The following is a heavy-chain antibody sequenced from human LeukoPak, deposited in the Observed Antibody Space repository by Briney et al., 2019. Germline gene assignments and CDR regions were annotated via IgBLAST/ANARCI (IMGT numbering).Heavy chain of an antibody. Sequence: PSETLSLTCTISVDSNTKKNLFSGWIRQPPGKGLELILSMSYSGKLYYNPSLKGRVSISIDTSNNLLSLKLTSVTAADTAMYHCARDRDVVDFDYWGRGTLVIVSS. CDR2: MSYSGKL. V-gene: IGHV4-39*07. CDR3: ARDRDVVDFDY. CDR1: VDSNTKKNLF. D-gene: IGHD2-15*01. J-gene: IGHJ4*01.